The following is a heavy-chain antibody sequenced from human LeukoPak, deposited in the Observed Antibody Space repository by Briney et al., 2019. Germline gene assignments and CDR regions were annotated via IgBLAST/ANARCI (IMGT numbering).Heavy chain of an antibody. D-gene: IGHD5-12*01. CDR2: ISYDGSNK. V-gene: IGHV3-30*04. Sequence: GGSLRLSYPASVFTFSSYAIHVVRQAPGTGLEWVADISYDGSNKYYADSVTRRFTISRDNYKNTLYLQMNSLRAEDTAVYYCARDRETAVWWLLGYYFDYWGQGTLVTVSS. J-gene: IGHJ4*02. CDR1: VFTFSSYA. CDR3: ARDRETAVWWLLGYYFDY.